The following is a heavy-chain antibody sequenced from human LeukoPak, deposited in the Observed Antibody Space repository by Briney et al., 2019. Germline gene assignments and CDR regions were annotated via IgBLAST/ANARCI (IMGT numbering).Heavy chain of an antibody. CDR1: GYSISRGYY. V-gene: IGHV4-38-2*02. Sequence: SETLSLTCTVSGYSISRGYYWVWIRQPPGKGLEWIGSIYHSGSTYYNPSLKSRVTISVDTSKNQFSLKLSSVTAADTAVYYCAGYHAYGVTTPPLGYWGQGTLVTVSS. J-gene: IGHJ4*02. CDR2: IYHSGST. CDR3: AGYHAYGVTTPPLGY. D-gene: IGHD4-17*01.